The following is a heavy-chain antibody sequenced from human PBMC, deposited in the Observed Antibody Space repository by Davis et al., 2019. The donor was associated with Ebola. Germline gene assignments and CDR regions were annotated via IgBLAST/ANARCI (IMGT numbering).Heavy chain of an antibody. CDR3: TRGWLRGWFDP. D-gene: IGHD5-12*01. CDR2: TYFNSKYYS. V-gene: IGHV6-1*01. J-gene: IGHJ5*02. Sequence: HSQTLSLTCDISGDSVSTKGSAWNWIRQSPSRGLEWLGRTYFNSKYYSDYAVSVRGRITINADPSKNQFSLQLNSVTPDDTAVYYCTRGWLRGWFDPWGQGTQVIVSS. CDR1: GDSVSTKGSA.